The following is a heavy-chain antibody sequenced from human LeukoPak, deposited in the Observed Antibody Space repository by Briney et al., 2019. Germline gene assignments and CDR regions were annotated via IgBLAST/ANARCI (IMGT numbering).Heavy chain of an antibody. D-gene: IGHD1-26*01. CDR3: AKRGKWGGDAFDI. V-gene: IGHV6-1*01. CDR1: GDSVSSNSAA. J-gene: IGHJ3*02. CDR2: TYYRSKWYS. Sequence: SQTLSLTCAISGDSVSSNSAAWNWIRQSPSRGLEWLGRTYYRSKWYSDYAVSVKSRITINPDTSNNRFSLQLNSVTPDDTAVYYCAKRGKWGGDAFDIWGQGTMVTVSS.